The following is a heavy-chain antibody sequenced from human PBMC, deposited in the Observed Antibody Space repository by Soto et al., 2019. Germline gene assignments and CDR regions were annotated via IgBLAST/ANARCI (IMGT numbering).Heavy chain of an antibody. V-gene: IGHV3-11*01. CDR2: MSSSGSSV. Sequence: QVQLVESGGDLVKPGGSLRLSCAASGFTFSDYYMSWIRQAPGKGLEWVSYMSSSGSSVYYGDSVKGRFAMSRDNAKNSMFLQMNSLRAEDTAVYYCSRGPRGPCTDGVCYSLDNWGQGTLVTVSS. CDR1: GFTFSDYY. J-gene: IGHJ4*02. D-gene: IGHD2-8*01. CDR3: SRGPRGPCTDGVCYSLDN.